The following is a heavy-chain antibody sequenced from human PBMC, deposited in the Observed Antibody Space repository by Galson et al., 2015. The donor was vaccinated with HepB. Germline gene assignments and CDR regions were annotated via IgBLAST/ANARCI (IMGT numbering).Heavy chain of an antibody. V-gene: IGHV3-30*18. J-gene: IGHJ3*01. CDR1: GFIFDNYA. CDR2: ISYDGSHE. CDR3: ANGLGQTTNTEPDAFDL. Sequence: SLRLSCAASGFIFDNYAMHWVRQAPGKGLEWVAVISYDGSHEFYADSVKGRFTISRENFKNTLYLQMNSLRTEDTAVYYCANGLGQTTNTEPDAFDLWGQGTMVTVSS. D-gene: IGHD5-24*01.